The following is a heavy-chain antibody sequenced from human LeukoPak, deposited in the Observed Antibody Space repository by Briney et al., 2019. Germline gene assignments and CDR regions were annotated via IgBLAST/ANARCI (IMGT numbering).Heavy chain of an antibody. D-gene: IGHD3-22*01. V-gene: IGHV3-11*04. CDR3: ARVTLPYYYDSSGYSNEPFDI. Sequence: GGSLRLSCAASGFTFSDYYMSWIRQAPGKGLEWVSYISSSGSTIYYADSVKGRFTISRDNAKNTLYLQMNSLRAEDTAVYYCARVTLPYYYDSSGYSNEPFDIWGQGTMVTVSS. CDR1: GFTFSDYY. J-gene: IGHJ3*02. CDR2: ISSSGSTI.